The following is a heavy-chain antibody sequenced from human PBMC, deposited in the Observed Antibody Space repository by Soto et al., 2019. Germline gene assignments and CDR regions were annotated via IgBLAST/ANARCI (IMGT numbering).Heavy chain of an antibody. J-gene: IGHJ4*02. D-gene: IGHD5-12*01. Sequence: SETLSLTCTVSGGSVSSDSYYRSWIRQPPGKGLERIGYIYYSGSTNYNPSLKSRVTISVDTSKNQFSLKLSSVTAADTAVYYCARESAIVATILDYWGQGTLVTVSS. CDR3: ARESAIVATILDY. V-gene: IGHV4-61*01. CDR2: IYYSGST. CDR1: GGSVSSDSYY.